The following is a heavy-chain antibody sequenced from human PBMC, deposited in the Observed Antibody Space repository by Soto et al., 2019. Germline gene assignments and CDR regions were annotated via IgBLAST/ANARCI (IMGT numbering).Heavy chain of an antibody. Sequence: QVQLQESGPGLLRPSETLSLNCTVSGGSISSYSWSWIRQSPGKGLEWIGYIYYDGSTDYNPSLKSRVTISVATSQNQLSLKLSSVTAADTAVYYCARLIDRDWFDPWGQGTLVTVSS. CDR3: ARLIDRDWFDP. V-gene: IGHV4-59*08. CDR2: IYYDGST. D-gene: IGHD3-22*01. CDR1: GGSISSYS. J-gene: IGHJ5*02.